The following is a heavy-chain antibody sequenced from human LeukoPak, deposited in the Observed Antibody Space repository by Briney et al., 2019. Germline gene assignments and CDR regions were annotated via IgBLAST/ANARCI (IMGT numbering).Heavy chain of an antibody. CDR1: GHTFNSNY. CDR3: ASCDFWSGYCSS. CDR2: FNPGDGST. Sequence: ASVKVSCKAPGHTFNSNYMHWVRQGPGQGLDWMGMFNPGDGSTTYAQKFRGRVTMTRDTSKSTVYMQLSGLRSEDTAVYYCASCDFWSGYCSSWGQGSLVTVSS. V-gene: IGHV1-46*02. J-gene: IGHJ5*02. D-gene: IGHD3-3*01.